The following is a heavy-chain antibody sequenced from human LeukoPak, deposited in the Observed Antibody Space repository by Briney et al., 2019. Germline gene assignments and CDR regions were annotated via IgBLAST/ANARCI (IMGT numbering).Heavy chain of an antibody. Sequence: GGSLRLSCAASGFTFSSYNMNWVRRAPGKGLEWVSSISSSSSYIYYADSVKGRFTISRDNAKNSLYLQMNSLRAEDTAVYFCARDPPSYAYWGQGTLVTVSS. V-gene: IGHV3-21*01. CDR3: ARDPPSYAY. CDR1: GFTFSSYN. J-gene: IGHJ4*02. CDR2: ISSSSSYI. D-gene: IGHD5-18*01.